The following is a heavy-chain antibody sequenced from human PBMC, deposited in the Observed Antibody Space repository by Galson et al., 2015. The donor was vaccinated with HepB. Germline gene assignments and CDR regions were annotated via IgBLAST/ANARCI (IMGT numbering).Heavy chain of an antibody. CDR2: ITGGGRT. CDR1: GFDFSTHA. D-gene: IGHD4-17*01. V-gene: IGHV3-23*01. J-gene: IGHJ4*02. Sequence: SLRLSCAAPGFDFSTHAMSWVRQAPGKGLEWVSTITGGGRTNYAESVTGRFTISRDNSENTVYLQMSRLRPEDTAVYYCAKGTQRRLTTMTSHNYFDYWGQGTLVAVSS. CDR3: AKGTQRRLTTMTSHNYFDY.